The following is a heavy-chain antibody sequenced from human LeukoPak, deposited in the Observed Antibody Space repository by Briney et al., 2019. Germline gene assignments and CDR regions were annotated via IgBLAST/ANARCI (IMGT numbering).Heavy chain of an antibody. CDR1: GFTFSDYY. Sequence: GGSLRPSCAASGFTFSDYYMSWIRQAPGKGLEWVSYISSSDSTIYYADSVKGRFTISRDNVKNSLYLQMNSLRAEDTAVYYRARDYYLMDVWGQGTTVTVSS. J-gene: IGHJ6*02. CDR2: ISSSDSTI. V-gene: IGHV3-11*01. CDR3: ARDYYLMDV.